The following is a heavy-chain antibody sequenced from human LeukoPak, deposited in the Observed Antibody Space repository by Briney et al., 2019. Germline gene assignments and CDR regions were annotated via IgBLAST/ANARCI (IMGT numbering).Heavy chain of an antibody. D-gene: IGHD2-15*01. J-gene: IGHJ4*02. CDR1: GGTFSSYA. CDR3: ATAFTGVVPKRPYFDY. Sequence: ASVKVSCKASGGTFSSYAISWVRQAPGKGLEWMGGFDPEDGETIYAQKFQGRVTMTEDTSTDTAYMELSSLRSEDTAVYYCATAFTGVVPKRPYFDYWGQGTVVTVSS. CDR2: FDPEDGET. V-gene: IGHV1-24*01.